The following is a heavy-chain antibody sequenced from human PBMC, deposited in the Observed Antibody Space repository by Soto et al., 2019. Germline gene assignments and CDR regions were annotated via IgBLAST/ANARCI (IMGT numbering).Heavy chain of an antibody. V-gene: IGHV1-69*12. D-gene: IGHD5-12*01. CDR2: IIPMFGTA. J-gene: IGHJ4*02. Sequence: QVQLVQSGAEVKKPESSVKVSCKAPGGTFSTYAISWVRQAPGQGLEWMGGIIPMFGTANYAQRFQDRVTITADESTNTVYMELSSLRSEDTAVYFCASGIQVWLRRINNGYSGCGQGTLVTVSS. CDR1: GGTFSTYA. CDR3: ASGIQVWLRRINNGYSG.